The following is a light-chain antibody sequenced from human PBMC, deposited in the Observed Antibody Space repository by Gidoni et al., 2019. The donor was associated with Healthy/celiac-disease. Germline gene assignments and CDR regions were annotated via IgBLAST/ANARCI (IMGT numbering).Light chain of an antibody. CDR2: SNN. V-gene: IGLV1-44*01. CDR1: SSNIGSNT. CDR3: AAWDDSLNGWV. J-gene: IGLJ3*02. Sequence: QSVLTQPPSASGTPGQRVTISCSGSSSNIGSNTVHWYQQLPGTGPKLLIYSNNQRPSGVPDRFSGSKSGTSASLAISGLQSEDEADYYCAAWDDSLNGWVFGGGTKLTVL.